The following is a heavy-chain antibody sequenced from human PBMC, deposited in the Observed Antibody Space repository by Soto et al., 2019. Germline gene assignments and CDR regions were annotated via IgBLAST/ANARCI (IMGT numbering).Heavy chain of an antibody. CDR1: GYTFTSYY. CDR2: INPSGGST. V-gene: IGHV1-46*03. J-gene: IGHJ6*03. CDR3: AREASGYDFEPGYYYYYMDV. D-gene: IGHD5-12*01. Sequence: GASVKVSCKASGYTFTSYYMHWVRQAPGQGLEWMGIINPSGGSTSYAQKFQGRVTMTRDTSTSTVYMELSSLRSEDTAVYYCAREASGYDFEPGYYYYYMDVWGKGTTVTVSS.